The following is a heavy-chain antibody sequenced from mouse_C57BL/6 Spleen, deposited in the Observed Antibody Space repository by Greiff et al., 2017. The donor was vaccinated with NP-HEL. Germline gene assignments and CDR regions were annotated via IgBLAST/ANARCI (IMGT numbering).Heavy chain of an antibody. J-gene: IGHJ2*01. CDR2: IDPSDSYT. Sequence: VQLKQPGAELVMPGASVKLSCKASGYTFTSYWMHWVKQRPGQGLEWIGEIDPSDSYTNYNQKFKGKSTLTVDKSSSTAYMQLSSLTSEDSAVYYCARSGDYDFYLDYWGQGTTLTVSS. CDR1: GYTFTSYW. V-gene: IGHV1-69*01. D-gene: IGHD2-4*01. CDR3: ARSGDYDFYLDY.